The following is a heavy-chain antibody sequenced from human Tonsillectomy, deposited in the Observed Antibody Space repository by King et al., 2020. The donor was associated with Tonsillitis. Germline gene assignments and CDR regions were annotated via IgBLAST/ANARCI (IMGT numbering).Heavy chain of an antibody. V-gene: IGHV4-59*01. CDR1: GVSISSYY. CDR3: AREVYGSGSAGRFDP. D-gene: IGHD3-10*01. Sequence: QLQKSGPGLVKPSETLSLTCTVSGVSISSYYWSWIRQPPEKGLEWIGYIYYIGSTNYIPSLKSRVTISADTSKNQFSLKLTSVTAADTAVYYCAREVYGSGSAGRFDPWGQGTLVTVSS. J-gene: IGHJ5*02. CDR2: IYYIGST.